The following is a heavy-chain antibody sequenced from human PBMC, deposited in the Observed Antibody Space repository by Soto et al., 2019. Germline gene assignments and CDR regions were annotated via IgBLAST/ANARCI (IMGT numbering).Heavy chain of an antibody. D-gene: IGHD6-6*01. CDR2: IYWSGDE. CDR1: GFSLSTSGVG. Sequence: QGTLNESGPTLVKPTQTLTLTCSFSGFSLSTSGVGVGWIRQSPGKALEWLALIYWSGDEHYRPSLKSRLSIIKDTSKNHVVLIMTDMDPVDTATYYCARGLATLPVFAFDIWGQGTMVTVSS. J-gene: IGHJ3*02. CDR3: ARGLATLPVFAFDI. V-gene: IGHV2-5*01.